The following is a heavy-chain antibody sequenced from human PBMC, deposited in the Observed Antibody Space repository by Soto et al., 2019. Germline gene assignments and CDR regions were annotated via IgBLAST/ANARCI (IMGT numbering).Heavy chain of an antibody. Sequence: GGSLRLSCVVSGLTVSSNSMNWVRQAPGRGLEWVSIIYSGGRTNYADSVKGRFTISRDTSRNTLYLQMSSLRVEDTAVYYCARDNPLFSFGYQRGNYFDLWGQGALVTVSS. V-gene: IGHV3-66*01. J-gene: IGHJ4*02. CDR2: IYSGGRT. CDR1: GLTVSSNS. CDR3: ARDNPLFSFGYQRGNYFDL. D-gene: IGHD3-22*01.